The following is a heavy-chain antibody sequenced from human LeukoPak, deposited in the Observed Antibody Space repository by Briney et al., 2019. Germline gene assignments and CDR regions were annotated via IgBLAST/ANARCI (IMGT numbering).Heavy chain of an antibody. D-gene: IGHD3-9*01. CDR1: GFTFSSYW. J-gene: IGHJ3*02. CDR3: ARDWHYDISPWAGAFDI. Sequence: GGSLRLSCAASGFTFSSYWMHWVRQAPGKGLVWVSRIDSDGSSTSYADSVKGRFTISRDNAKNTLYLQMSSLRAEDTAVYYCARDWHYDISPWAGAFDIWGQGTMVTVSS. V-gene: IGHV3-74*01. CDR2: IDSDGSST.